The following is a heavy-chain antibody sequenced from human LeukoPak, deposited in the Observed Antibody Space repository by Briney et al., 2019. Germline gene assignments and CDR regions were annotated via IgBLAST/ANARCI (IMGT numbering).Heavy chain of an antibody. V-gene: IGHV1-8*01. CDR1: GYTFTSYD. J-gene: IGHJ3*02. Sequence: GASVKVSCKASGYTFTSYDINWVRQATGQGLEWMGWMNPNSGNTGYAQKFQGRVTMTRNTSISTAYMELSSLRSEDTAVYYCARDYYDSSGYDDFDIWGQGTMVTVSS. D-gene: IGHD3-22*01. CDR3: ARDYYDSSGYDDFDI. CDR2: MNPNSGNT.